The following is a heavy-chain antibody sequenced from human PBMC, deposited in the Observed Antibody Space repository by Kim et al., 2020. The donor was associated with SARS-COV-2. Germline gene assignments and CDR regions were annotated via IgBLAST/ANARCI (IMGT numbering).Heavy chain of an antibody. CDR1: GYTFTSYA. V-gene: IGHV7-4-1*02. D-gene: IGHD6-6*01. Sequence: ASVKVSCKASGYTFTSYAMNWVRQAPGQGLEWMGWINTNTGNPTYAQGFTGRFVFSLDTSVSTAYLQISSLKAEDTAVYYCARGGLGLYSSSRPYYYGMDVWGQGTTVTVSS. CDR2: INTNTGNP. CDR3: ARGGLGLYSSSRPYYYGMDV. J-gene: IGHJ6*02.